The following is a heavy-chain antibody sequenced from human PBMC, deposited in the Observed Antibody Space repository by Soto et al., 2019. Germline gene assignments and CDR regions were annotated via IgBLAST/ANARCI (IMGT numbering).Heavy chain of an antibody. CDR3: ARGRGSGSFYQLDY. CDR1: GFTFSNHG. V-gene: IGHV3-33*01. CDR2: IYYDGSNE. Sequence: ESGGGVVQPGRSLRLSCAASGFTFSNHGIHWVRQAPGKGLEWVARIYYDGSNEYYADSVNGRFTISRDNSKNTVYLQMNSLRVEDTGVYYCARGRGSGSFYQLDYWGQGTLVTVSS. D-gene: IGHD1-26*01. J-gene: IGHJ4*02.